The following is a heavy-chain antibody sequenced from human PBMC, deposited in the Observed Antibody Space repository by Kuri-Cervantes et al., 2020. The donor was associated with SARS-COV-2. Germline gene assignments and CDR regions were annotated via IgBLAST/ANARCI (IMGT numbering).Heavy chain of an antibody. D-gene: IGHD1-26*01. CDR1: GFTFSSYA. Sequence: GESLKISCAASGFTFSSYAISWVRQAPGKGLEWVSAISGSGGSTYYADSVKGRFTISRDNSKNTLYLQMNSLRAEDTAVYYCAKVDPPVEWELPVSYFDYWGQGTLVTVSS. CDR3: AKVDPPVEWELPVSYFDY. CDR2: ISGSGGST. V-gene: IGHV3-23*01. J-gene: IGHJ4*02.